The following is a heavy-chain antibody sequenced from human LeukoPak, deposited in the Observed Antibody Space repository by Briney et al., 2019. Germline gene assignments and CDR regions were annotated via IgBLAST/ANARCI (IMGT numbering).Heavy chain of an antibody. CDR1: GESFSAYF. V-gene: IGHV4-34*01. CDR3: ATRSSTLTAARCFDD. Sequence: SETLSHTCAVHGESFSAYFWSWIRQVPGKGLEWIGEIDHRGSSNYNPPLKSRATISVDTSKNHFSLSLTSVTAADTAVYYCATRSSTLTAARCFDDWGQGTVVTVSS. J-gene: IGHJ4*03. D-gene: IGHD6-6*01. CDR2: IDHRGSS.